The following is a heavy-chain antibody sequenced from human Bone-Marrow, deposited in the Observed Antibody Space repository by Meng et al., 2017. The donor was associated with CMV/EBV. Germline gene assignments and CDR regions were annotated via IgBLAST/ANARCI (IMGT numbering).Heavy chain of an antibody. J-gene: IGHJ4*02. V-gene: IGHV3-30-3*01. CDR1: GFTFSDDW. CDR3: ARGADGVAAPELGY. D-gene: IGHD6-13*01. CDR2: ISYDGSNK. Sequence: GESLKISCAASGFTFSDDWMTWVRQAPGKGLEWVAVISYDGSNKYYADSVKGRFTISRDNSKNTLYLQMNSLRAEDTAVYYCARGADGVAAPELGYWGQGTLVTVSS.